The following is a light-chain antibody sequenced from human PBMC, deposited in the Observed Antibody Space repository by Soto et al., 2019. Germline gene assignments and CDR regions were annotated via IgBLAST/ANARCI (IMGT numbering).Light chain of an antibody. V-gene: IGKV4-1*01. CDR3: QQYYGTPYT. CDR1: QTVFYSANNRNY. CDR2: RAS. Sequence: DIVMTQSPDSLAVSLGERATIHCKSSQTVFYSANNRNYLAWYQQKPGQPPKLLIYRASIRESGVPDRFSGSGSGTDFTLTISSLQAEDVAVYYCQQYYGTPYTFGQGTKLEI. J-gene: IGKJ2*01.